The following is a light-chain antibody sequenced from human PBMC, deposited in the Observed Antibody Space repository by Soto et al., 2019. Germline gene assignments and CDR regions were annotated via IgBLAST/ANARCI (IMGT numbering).Light chain of an antibody. Sequence: QSVLTQSSSASASLGSSVKLTCTLSSGHSSYIIAWHQQQPGKAPRYLMKLEGSGSYNKGSGVPDRFSGSSSVADRYLTISNLQFEDEADYYCETWDSNTHTVFGGGTKVTVL. CDR2: LEGSGSY. CDR3: ETWDSNTHTV. V-gene: IGLV4-60*02. J-gene: IGLJ3*02. CDR1: SGHSSYI.